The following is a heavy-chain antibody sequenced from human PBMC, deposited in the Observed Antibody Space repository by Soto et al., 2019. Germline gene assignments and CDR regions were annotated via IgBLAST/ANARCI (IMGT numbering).Heavy chain of an antibody. CDR3: ASHGGDYPYYFDY. CDR1: GGSISSYY. CDR2: IYYSGST. J-gene: IGHJ4*02. D-gene: IGHD4-17*01. V-gene: IGHV4-59*08. Sequence: SETLSLTCTVSGGSISSYYWSWIRQPPGKGLEWIGYIYYSGSTNYNPSLKSRVTISVDTSKNQFSLKLSSVTAADTAFYYCASHGGDYPYYFDYWGQGTLVTVSS.